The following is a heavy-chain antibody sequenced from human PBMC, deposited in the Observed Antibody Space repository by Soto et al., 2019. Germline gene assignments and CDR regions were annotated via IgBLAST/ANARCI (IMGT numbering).Heavy chain of an antibody. D-gene: IGHD2-15*01. Sequence: GASVKVSCKASGGTFSSYAISWVRQAPGQGLEWMGGIIPIFGTANYAQKFQGRVTITADESTSTAYMGLSSLRSEDTAVYYCASSKDFSGSLGYWGQGTLVTVSS. CDR1: GGTFSSYA. CDR2: IIPIFGTA. CDR3: ASSKDFSGSLGY. V-gene: IGHV1-69*13. J-gene: IGHJ4*02.